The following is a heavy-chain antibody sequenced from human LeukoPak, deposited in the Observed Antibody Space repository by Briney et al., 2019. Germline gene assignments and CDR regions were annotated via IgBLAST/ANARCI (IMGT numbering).Heavy chain of an antibody. CDR2: IYYSGST. V-gene: IGHV4-59*01. CDR3: ARDLDYDGIDY. J-gene: IGHJ4*02. CDR1: GGSISSYY. D-gene: IGHD3-22*01. Sequence: SVTLSLTCTVSGGSISSYYWSWIRQPPGKGLEWIGYIYYSGSTNYNPSLKSRVTISLDTSKNQFSLKLSSVTAADTAVYYCARDLDYDGIDYWGQGTLVTVSS.